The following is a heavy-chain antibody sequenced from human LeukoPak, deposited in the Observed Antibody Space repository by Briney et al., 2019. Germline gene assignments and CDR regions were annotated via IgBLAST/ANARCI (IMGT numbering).Heavy chain of an antibody. CDR3: AKSLFTSATGTGRAFHI. V-gene: IGHV3-74*01. CDR1: GFTFSSYW. CDR2: VRGDGGTT. J-gene: IGHJ3*02. D-gene: IGHD1-1*01. Sequence: GGSLRLSCAASGFTFSSYWMHWVRQAPGKGVEWVSRVRGDGGTTSYADSVRGRFTISRDNSKSTLFLQMNDLRVEDTAKFYCAKSLFTSATGTGRAFHIWGQGTMVSVSS.